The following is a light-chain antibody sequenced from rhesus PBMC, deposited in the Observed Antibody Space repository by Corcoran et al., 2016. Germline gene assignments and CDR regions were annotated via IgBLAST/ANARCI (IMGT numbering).Light chain of an antibody. V-gene: IGKV1-69*01. CDR2: RAS. J-gene: IGKJ3*01. Sequence: DIQMTQSPSSLSASVGDRVTITCRASQGVSNSLACYQQKPGRAPKLLIFRASTLETGVPSSFSGSGSGTDFNLSITSLQPEDFATYYCQQHDSSPFTFGPGTKLDIK. CDR3: QQHDSSPFT. CDR1: QGVSNS.